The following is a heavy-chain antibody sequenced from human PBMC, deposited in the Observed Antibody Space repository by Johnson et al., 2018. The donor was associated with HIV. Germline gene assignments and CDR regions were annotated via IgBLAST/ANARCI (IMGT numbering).Heavy chain of an antibody. CDR1: GFTFSSYA. CDR2: ISGGGGST. V-gene: IGHV3-23*04. D-gene: IGHD2-8*02. Sequence: EVQLVESGGGLVQPGGSLRLSCAASGFTFSSYAMSWVRQAPGKELEWVSAISGGGGSTYYADSVKGRFTISRDHSKNTLYLQMNSLRAEDTAVYYCAKDRNALDWWSDAFDMWGQGTMVTVSS. CDR3: AKDRNALDWWSDAFDM. J-gene: IGHJ3*02.